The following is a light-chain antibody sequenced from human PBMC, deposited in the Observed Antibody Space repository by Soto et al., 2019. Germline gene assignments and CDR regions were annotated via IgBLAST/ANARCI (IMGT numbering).Light chain of an antibody. CDR1: RSSIGSNY. CDR2: KSD. J-gene: IGLJ2*01. V-gene: IGLV1-47*01. Sequence: QSVLTQPPSASGTPGQRVTISCSGSRSSIGSNYVFWYQHLPGTAPKVLIYKSDQRPSGVPDRFSGSKSGTSASLAISGLRSEDEGDYYCASWDDSLSAVIFGGGTKLTVL. CDR3: ASWDDSLSAVI.